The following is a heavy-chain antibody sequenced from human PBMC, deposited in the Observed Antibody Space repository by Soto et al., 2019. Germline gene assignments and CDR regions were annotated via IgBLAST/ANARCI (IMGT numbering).Heavy chain of an antibody. CDR3: ASGGHGSGWYWSFAF. Sequence: EVQLVESGGGLVQPGRSLRLSCTTSGFIFGDYTMAWVRQAPGKGLEWVGFIRYKAYPGTPEYAASVQGRFSISRDDSTSIAYLQMNSLTTEDTAVYYCASGGHGSGWYWSFAFWGHGTLVTVSS. CDR2: IRYKAYPGTP. CDR1: GFIFGDYT. D-gene: IGHD6-19*01. J-gene: IGHJ4*01. V-gene: IGHV3-49*04.